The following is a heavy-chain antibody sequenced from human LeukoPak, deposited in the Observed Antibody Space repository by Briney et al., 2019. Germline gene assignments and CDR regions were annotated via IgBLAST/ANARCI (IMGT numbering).Heavy chain of an antibody. J-gene: IGHJ6*03. V-gene: IGHV1-18*01. D-gene: IGHD3-22*01. CDR2: MNPNSGNT. Sequence: ASVKVSCKASGYTFTSYDINWVRQATGQGLEWMGWMNPNSGNTNYAQKLQGRVTMTTDTSTSTAYMELRSLRSDDTAVYYCARVGDYYDSSGFRVSGVYYYYMDVWGKGTTVTVSS. CDR1: GYTFTSYD. CDR3: ARVGDYYDSSGFRVSGVYYYYMDV.